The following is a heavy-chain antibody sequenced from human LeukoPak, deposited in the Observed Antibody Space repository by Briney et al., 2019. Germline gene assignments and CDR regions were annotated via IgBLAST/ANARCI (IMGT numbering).Heavy chain of an antibody. Sequence: KTSETLSLTCTVSGGSISSGSYYWSWIRQPAGKGLEWIGRIYTSGSTNYNPSLKSRVTISVDTSKYQFSLKLSSVTAADTAVYYCARYCSSTSCYPPMDVWGKGTTVTVSS. CDR2: IYTSGST. J-gene: IGHJ6*03. CDR1: GGSISSGSYY. V-gene: IGHV4-61*02. CDR3: ARYCSSTSCYPPMDV. D-gene: IGHD2-2*01.